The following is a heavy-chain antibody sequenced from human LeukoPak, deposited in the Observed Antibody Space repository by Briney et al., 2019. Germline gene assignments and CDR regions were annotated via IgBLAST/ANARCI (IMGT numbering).Heavy chain of an antibody. CDR3: ARDLVTVTKGFDI. Sequence: SETLSLTCAVSADSFSSHYWTWLRQPPGKGLEWIGYISYIGSTNYNPSLKSRVTISIDTSKNQFSLKLSSVTAADTAVYYCARDLVTVTKGFDIWGQGTMVSVSA. V-gene: IGHV4-59*11. D-gene: IGHD4-17*01. J-gene: IGHJ3*02. CDR1: ADSFSSHY. CDR2: ISYIGST.